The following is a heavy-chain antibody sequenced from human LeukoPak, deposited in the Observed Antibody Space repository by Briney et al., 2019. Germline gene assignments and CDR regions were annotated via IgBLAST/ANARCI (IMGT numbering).Heavy chain of an antibody. J-gene: IGHJ5*02. CDR2: IKQDGSER. V-gene: IGHV3-7*03. Sequence: PGGSLRLSCAASGFTFSSYSMNWVRQAPGKGLEWVANIKQDGSERNYVDSVKGRFTISRDNAKNSLYLQVNSLRVEDTAVYYCAGGSGSSWFDPWGQGTLVTVSS. D-gene: IGHD3-3*01. CDR1: GFTFSSYS. CDR3: AGGSGSSWFDP.